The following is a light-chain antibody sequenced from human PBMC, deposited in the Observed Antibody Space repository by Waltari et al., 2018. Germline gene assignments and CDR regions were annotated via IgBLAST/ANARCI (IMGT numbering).Light chain of an antibody. CDR1: QYINNY. Sequence: DIKMTQSQSSVSASVGDRVTITCRASQYINNYLAWYQQKPGKAPKLLMYDSSSLESGVPSRFSGSGSGADFTLTISSLQSEDFATYYCQQAKTFPHTFGGGTKVEVK. J-gene: IGKJ4*01. V-gene: IGKV1-12*01. CDR3: QQAKTFPHT. CDR2: DSS.